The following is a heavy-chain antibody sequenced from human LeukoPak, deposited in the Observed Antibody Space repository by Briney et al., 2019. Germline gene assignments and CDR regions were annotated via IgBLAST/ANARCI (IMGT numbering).Heavy chain of an antibody. Sequence: GGSLRLSCTASGFTFGDYTMSWVRQAPGKGLEWVGFIRTKAYYETTEYAASVKGRFTISRDDSKNTLYLQMNSLKTEDTAVYYCTTRGHYYGSGSYYKIGDYWGQGTLVTVSS. J-gene: IGHJ4*02. CDR3: TTRGHYYGSGSYYKIGDY. D-gene: IGHD3-10*01. V-gene: IGHV3-49*04. CDR1: GFTFGDYT. CDR2: IRTKAYYETT.